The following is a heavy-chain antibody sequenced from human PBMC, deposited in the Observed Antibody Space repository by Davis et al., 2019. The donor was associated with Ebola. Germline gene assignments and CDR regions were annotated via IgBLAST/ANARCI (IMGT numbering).Heavy chain of an antibody. Sequence: MPSETLSLTCTVPGGSISSSDYSWSWIRQPPGKGLEWIGYIYHSGSTYYNPSLKSRVTISVDRSKNQFSLKLSSVTAADTAVYYCARGRIGCSGGSCFNWFDPWGQGTLVTVSS. J-gene: IGHJ5*02. CDR1: GGSISSSDYS. CDR3: ARGRIGCSGGSCFNWFDP. D-gene: IGHD2-15*01. CDR2: IYHSGST. V-gene: IGHV4-30-2*01.